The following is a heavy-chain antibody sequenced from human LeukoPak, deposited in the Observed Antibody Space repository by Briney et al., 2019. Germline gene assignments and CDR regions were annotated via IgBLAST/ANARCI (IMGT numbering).Heavy chain of an antibody. CDR3: AKEGRLTVAAVVVENYFDY. CDR1: GFSFNSFE. CDR2: ISGSGGDT. V-gene: IGHV3-23*01. D-gene: IGHD3-22*01. Sequence: PGGSLRLSCAASGFSFNSFEMSWVRQAPGKGLEWVSGISGSGGDTYYSDSVKGRFTISRDNAKTTVYLQMNSLRTEDTAEYYCAKEGRLTVAAVVVENYFDYWGQGTPVTVSA. J-gene: IGHJ4*02.